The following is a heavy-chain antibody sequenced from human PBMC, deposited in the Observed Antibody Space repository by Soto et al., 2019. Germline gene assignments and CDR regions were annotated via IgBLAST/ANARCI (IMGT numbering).Heavy chain of an antibody. CDR1: GGTFSSYT. D-gene: IGHD6-13*01. J-gene: IGHJ3*02. CDR2: INPTTTST. CDR3: ARDLYSSSWYVRAFDM. V-gene: IGHV1-46*03. Sequence: ASVKVSCKASGGTFSSYTISWVRQAPGQGLEWMGIINPTTTSTSDAQKFQGRVTMTRDTSTSTVYLELSSLRSEDTAVYYCARDLYSSSWYVRAFDMWGQGTMVTVSS.